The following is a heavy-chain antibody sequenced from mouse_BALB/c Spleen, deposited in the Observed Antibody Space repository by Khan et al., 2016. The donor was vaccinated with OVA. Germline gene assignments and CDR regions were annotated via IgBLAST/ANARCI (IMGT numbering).Heavy chain of an antibody. CDR2: ISDGGSYT. CDR1: GFTFSDYY. Sequence: EVELVESGGGLVKPGGSLKLSCAASGFTFSDYYMYWVRQTPEKRLEWVATISDGGSYTYHPDSVKGRFTISRDNAKNNLYLQMSSLKSADTAMYYCARAGYGGFAYWGQGTLVTVSA. J-gene: IGHJ3*01. CDR3: ARAGYGGFAY. D-gene: IGHD1-1*02. V-gene: IGHV5-4*02.